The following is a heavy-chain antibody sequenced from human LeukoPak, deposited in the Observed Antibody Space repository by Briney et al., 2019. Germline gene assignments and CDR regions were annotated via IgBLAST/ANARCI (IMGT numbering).Heavy chain of an antibody. Sequence: GGSLRLSCAASGFTFSSYSMNWVRQAPGKGLEWVPYISSSSSTIYYADSVKGRFTISRDNAKNSLYLQMNSLRAEDTAVYYCARDPRALYYYYYMDVWGKGTTVTVSS. CDR1: GFTFSSYS. J-gene: IGHJ6*03. CDR3: ARDPRALYYYYYMDV. V-gene: IGHV3-48*01. CDR2: ISSSSSTI.